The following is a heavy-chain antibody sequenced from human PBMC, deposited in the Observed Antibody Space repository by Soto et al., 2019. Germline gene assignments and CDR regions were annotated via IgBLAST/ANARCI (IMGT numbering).Heavy chain of an antibody. CDR1: GGSFSTYY. J-gene: IGHJ4*02. V-gene: IGHV4-34*01. CDR2: INHSGNT. CDR3: TGPYPYYFDS. Sequence: SETLSLTCTVYGGSFSTYYWSWIRQPPGKGLEWIGEINHSGNTNYNPSLMGRVTMSFDTSKNQFSLKLSSVTAADTAVYYGTGPYPYYFDSWGQGTLVTVSS.